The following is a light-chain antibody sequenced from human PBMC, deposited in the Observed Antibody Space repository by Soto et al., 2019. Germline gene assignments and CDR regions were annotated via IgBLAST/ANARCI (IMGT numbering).Light chain of an antibody. V-gene: IGLV2-14*01. J-gene: IGLJ2*01. CDR1: SSDVGGYNY. Sequence: QSVLTQPASVSGSPGQSITISCTGTSSDVGGYNYVSWYQQHPGKAPKLMIYDVSNRPSGVSNRFSGSKSGNTASLTISGLQAEDEAAYYYSSYTSSSTYVVFGGGTKLTVL. CDR2: DVS. CDR3: SSYTSSSTYVV.